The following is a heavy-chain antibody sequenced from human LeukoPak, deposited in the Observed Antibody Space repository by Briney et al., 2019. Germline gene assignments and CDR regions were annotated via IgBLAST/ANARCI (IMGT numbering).Heavy chain of an antibody. CDR3: ARDRFWNYVAHYYYYMDV. CDR1: GYTFTGYY. CDR2: INPNSGGT. Sequence: GASVKVSCKASGYTFTGYYMHWVRQAPGQGLEWMGWINPNSGGTNYAQKFQGRVTMTRDTSISTAYMELSRLRSDDTAVYYCARDRFWNYVAHYYYYMDVWGKGTTVTVSS. D-gene: IGHD1-7*01. V-gene: IGHV1-2*02. J-gene: IGHJ6*03.